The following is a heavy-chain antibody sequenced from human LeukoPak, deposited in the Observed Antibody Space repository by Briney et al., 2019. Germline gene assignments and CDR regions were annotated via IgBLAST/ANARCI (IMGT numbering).Heavy chain of an antibody. CDR1: GGTTSGYY. V-gene: IGHV4-59*01. D-gene: IGHD3-10*01. Sequence: SETLSLTCTVFGGTTSGYYWSWIRQPPEKGLEWIGYIYYSGSPNYNPSLKSRVTISLDTSKNQFSLKLTSVTAADTAVYYCARSEYYGSGTYYNRYYGLDVWGQGTTVTVSS. J-gene: IGHJ6*02. CDR3: ARSEYYGSGTYYNRYYGLDV. CDR2: IYYSGSP.